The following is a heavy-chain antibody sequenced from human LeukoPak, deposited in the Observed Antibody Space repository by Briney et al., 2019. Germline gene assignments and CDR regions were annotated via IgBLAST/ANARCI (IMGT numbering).Heavy chain of an antibody. CDR1: GFTFSRFW. D-gene: IGHD4-17*01. Sequence: GGSLRLSCAASGFTFSRFWIHWVRQVPGKGLVWVSSISSSSSYIYYADSVKGRFTISRDNAKNSLYLQMNSLRAEDTAVYYCARVWEPGDYTAFDIWGQGTMVTVSS. CDR3: ARVWEPGDYTAFDI. V-gene: IGHV3-21*01. J-gene: IGHJ3*02. CDR2: ISSSSSYI.